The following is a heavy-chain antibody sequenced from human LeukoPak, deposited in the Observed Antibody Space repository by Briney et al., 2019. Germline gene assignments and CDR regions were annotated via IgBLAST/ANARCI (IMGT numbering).Heavy chain of an antibody. J-gene: IGHJ4*02. D-gene: IGHD1-26*01. CDR3: ARARNGTLKY. CDR2: ISYDGSHQ. Sequence: LEWVAVISYDGSHQYSADSVKGRLTISRDNSRHMLFLQMNSLRPEDTAVYYCARARNGTLKYWGQGTLVTVSS. V-gene: IGHV3-30*01.